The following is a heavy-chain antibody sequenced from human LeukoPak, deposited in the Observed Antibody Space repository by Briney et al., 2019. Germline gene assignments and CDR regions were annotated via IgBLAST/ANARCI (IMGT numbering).Heavy chain of an antibody. D-gene: IGHD1-26*01. J-gene: IGHJ4*02. CDR1: GFFLTNFP. Sequence: GGSLRLSCSASGFFLTNFPMHWVRQAPGKGLEWVAVISSDGNNHFNADSVKGRFTISRDNSNNTVYLQISSLRVEDTAVYFCARGGRGGSALYDFWGQGTLVTVSS. CDR3: ARGGRGGSALYDF. V-gene: IGHV3-30-3*01. CDR2: ISSDGNNH.